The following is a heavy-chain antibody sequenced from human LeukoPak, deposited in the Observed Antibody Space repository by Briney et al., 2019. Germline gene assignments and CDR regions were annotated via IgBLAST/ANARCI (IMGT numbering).Heavy chain of an antibody. CDR3: AIVMADYDSSCYYPRGAFDM. V-gene: IGHV1-18*01. CDR1: GYTFTSYG. D-gene: IGHD3-22*01. CDR2: ISAYNGNT. J-gene: IGHJ3*02. Sequence: GASVKVSCKASGYTFTSYGISWVRQAPGQGLEWMGWISAYNGNTNYAQKLQGRVTMTTDTSTSTAYMELGSLRSDDTAVYYCAIVMADYDSSCYYPRGAFDMWGQGTMVTVSS.